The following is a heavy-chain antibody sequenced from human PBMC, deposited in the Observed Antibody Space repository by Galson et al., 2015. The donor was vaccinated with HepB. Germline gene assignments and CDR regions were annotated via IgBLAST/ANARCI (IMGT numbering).Heavy chain of an antibody. Sequence: SPRLSRPASAFTLPTHSLTSVRSSPGPRLEWVANINQDGSEKYYVDSVKGRFTIDRDNAKNSLYLQMTSLRAEDAAVYYCARDSGSQGGDGGGGGGGKG. D-gene: IGHD2-21*01. CDR1: AFTLPTHS. J-gene: IGHJ6*03. CDR3: ARDSGSQGGDGGGGG. CDR2: INQDGSEK. V-gene: IGHV3-7*03.